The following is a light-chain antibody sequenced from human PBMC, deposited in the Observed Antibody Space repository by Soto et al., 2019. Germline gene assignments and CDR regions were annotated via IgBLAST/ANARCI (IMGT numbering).Light chain of an antibody. CDR2: DVS. CDR1: QSVTNN. CDR3: QQYSKWPRT. V-gene: IGKV3-15*01. Sequence: EIVMTQSPATPSVSEGESAILSCRASQSVTNNLAWDQQKAGQAPRLLMYDVSIRAAEIPARFSGSGSGTEFTRTISSVQSEDFAFYHCQQYSKWPRTFGQVNKLEIK. J-gene: IGKJ2*01.